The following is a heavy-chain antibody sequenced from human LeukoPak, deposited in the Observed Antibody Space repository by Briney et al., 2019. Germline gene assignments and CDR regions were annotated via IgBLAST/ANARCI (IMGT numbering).Heavy chain of an antibody. J-gene: IGHJ4*02. CDR2: ISDDGSNE. CDR1: GFTFSSYN. V-gene: IGHV3-30*18. D-gene: IGHD6-13*01. Sequence: GGSLRLSCAASGFTFSSYNMHWVRQAPGKGLEGVAVISDDGSNEYFADSVKGRFTISRDNSKNTLYLQMNSLRGEDTAVYYCAKDRSNSWAIDYWGQGSQVTVSS. CDR3: AKDRSNSWAIDY.